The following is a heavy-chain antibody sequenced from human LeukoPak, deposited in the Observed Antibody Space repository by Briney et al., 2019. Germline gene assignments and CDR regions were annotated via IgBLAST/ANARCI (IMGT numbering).Heavy chain of an antibody. CDR1: GFTFSSYG. J-gene: IGHJ4*02. CDR3: AKETRREQLGLDY. CDR2: ISYDGSNK. D-gene: IGHD6-13*01. Sequence: PGGSLRLSCAASGFTFSSYGMHWVRQAPGKGLEWVAVISYDGSNKCYADSVKGRFTISRDNSKNTLYLQMNSLRAEDTAVYYCAKETRREQLGLDYWGQGTLVTVSS. V-gene: IGHV3-30*18.